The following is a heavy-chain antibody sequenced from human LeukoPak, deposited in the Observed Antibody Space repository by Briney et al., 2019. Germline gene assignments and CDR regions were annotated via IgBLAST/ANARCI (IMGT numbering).Heavy chain of an antibody. CDR3: AKPTLTHYYDSSGYSDY. CDR2: TSYDGSNK. D-gene: IGHD3-22*01. CDR1: GFTFSSYG. V-gene: IGHV3-30*18. Sequence: GGSLRLSCAASGFTFSSYGVHWVRQAPGKGLEWVAVTSYDGSNKYYADSVKGRFTISRDNSKNTLYLQMNSLRAEDTAVYYCAKPTLTHYYDSSGYSDYWGQGTLVAVSS. J-gene: IGHJ4*02.